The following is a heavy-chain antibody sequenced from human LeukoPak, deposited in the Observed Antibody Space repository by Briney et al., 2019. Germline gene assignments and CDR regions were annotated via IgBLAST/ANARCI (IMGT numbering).Heavy chain of an antibody. CDR2: ISAYNGNT. V-gene: IGHV1-18*04. CDR3: ARSLTGEDY. J-gene: IGHJ4*02. Sequence: ASVKVSCKASGYTFTGYYMHWVRQAPGQGLEWMGWISAYNGNTNYAQKLQGRVTMTTDTSTSTAYMELRSLRSDDTAVYYCARSLTGEDYWGQGTLVTVSS. D-gene: IGHD7-27*01. CDR1: GYTFTGYY.